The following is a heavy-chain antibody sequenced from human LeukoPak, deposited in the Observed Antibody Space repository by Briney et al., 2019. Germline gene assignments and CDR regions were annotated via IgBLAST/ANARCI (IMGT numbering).Heavy chain of an antibody. CDR2: IYYSGST. V-gene: IGHV4-59*01. J-gene: IGHJ4*02. Sequence: NASETLSLTCTVSGGSISSYYWSWIRQPPGKGLEWIGYIYYSGSTNYNPSLKSRVTISVDTSKNQFSLKLSSVTAADTAVYYCARGLYSSSSYFDYWGQGTLVTVSS. D-gene: IGHD6-6*01. CDR1: GGSISSYY. CDR3: ARGLYSSSSYFDY.